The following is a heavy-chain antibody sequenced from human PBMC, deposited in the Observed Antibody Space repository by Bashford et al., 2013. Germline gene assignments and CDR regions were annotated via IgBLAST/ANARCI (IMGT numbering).Heavy chain of an antibody. Sequence: ASVKVSCKASGYTFTSYDINWVRQATGQGLEWMGWMNPNSGNTGYAQKFQGRVTMTRNTSISTAYMELSSLRSEDTAVYYCVAVAGTYYYYGMDVVGPRDHGHRL. CDR1: GYTFTSYD. CDR2: MNPNSGNT. J-gene: IGHJ6*02. D-gene: IGHD6-19*01. CDR3: VAVAGTYYYYGMDV. V-gene: IGHV1-8*01.